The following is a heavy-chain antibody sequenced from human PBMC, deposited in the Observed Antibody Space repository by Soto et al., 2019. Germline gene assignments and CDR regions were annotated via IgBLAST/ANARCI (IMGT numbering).Heavy chain of an antibody. J-gene: IGHJ6*02. D-gene: IGHD3-10*01. V-gene: IGHV4-61*01. CDR3: ARGLMVRGVIITSLYYYYGMDV. Sequence: SETLSLTCTVSGGSVSSGSYYWSWIRQPPGKGLEWIGYIYYSGSTNYNPSLKSRVTISVDTSKNQFSLKLSSVTAADTAVYYCARGLMVRGVIITSLYYYYGMDVWGQGTTVTVSS. CDR2: IYYSGST. CDR1: GGSVSSGSYY.